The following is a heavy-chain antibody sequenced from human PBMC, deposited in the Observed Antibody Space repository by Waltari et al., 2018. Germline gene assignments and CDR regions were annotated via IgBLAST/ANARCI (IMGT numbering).Heavy chain of an antibody. D-gene: IGHD3-22*01. Sequence: VQLLESGGGLVQPGGSLRLSCAASGFTFTSYDINWVRQATGQGLEWMGWINAGNGNTKYSQEFQGRVTITRDTSASTAYMELSSLRSEDMAVYYCARSPHYYDSSGSLYYYMDVWGKGTTVTVSS. V-gene: IGHV1-3*03. CDR3: ARSPHYYDSSGSLYYYMDV. CDR2: INAGNGNT. J-gene: IGHJ6*03. CDR1: GFTFTSYD.